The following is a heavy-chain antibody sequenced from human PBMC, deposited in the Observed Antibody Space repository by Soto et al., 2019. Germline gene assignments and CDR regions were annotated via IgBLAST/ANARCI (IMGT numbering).Heavy chain of an antibody. CDR3: ARDPSGGYSYGYCFDY. CDR2: INPSGGST. Sequence: ASVKVSCKASGYTFTSYYMHWVRQAPGQGLEWMGIINPSGGSTSYAQKFQGRVTMTRDTSTSTVYMELSSLRSEDTAVYYCARDPSGGYSYGYCFDYWGQGTLVTVSS. J-gene: IGHJ4*02. V-gene: IGHV1-46*01. CDR1: GYTFTSYY. D-gene: IGHD5-18*01.